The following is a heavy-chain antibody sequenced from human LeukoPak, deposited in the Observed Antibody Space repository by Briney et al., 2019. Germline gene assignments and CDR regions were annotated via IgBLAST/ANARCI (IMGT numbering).Heavy chain of an antibody. CDR2: MNPNSGNT. D-gene: IGHD1-1*01. Sequence: ASVKVSCKASGYTFTRYDINWVRQATGQGLEWMGWMNPNSGNTGYAQKFQGRVTMTRNTSISTAYMELSSLRSEDTAVYYCAGEFKLDDAFDIWGQGTMVTVSS. V-gene: IGHV1-8*01. CDR1: GYTFTRYD. J-gene: IGHJ3*02. CDR3: AGEFKLDDAFDI.